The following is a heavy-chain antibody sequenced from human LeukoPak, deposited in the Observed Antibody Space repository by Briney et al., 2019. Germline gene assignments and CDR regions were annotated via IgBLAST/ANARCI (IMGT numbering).Heavy chain of an antibody. V-gene: IGHV3-23*01. D-gene: IGHD1-26*01. Sequence: GGSLRLSCAASGFTFSSYAMSWVGQAPGQGLEWVSAIRDSGSSTHYADSVKGRFTTSRDNSKNTLFLQMNSLRAEDTAIYYCAKYGPQDSGSSHFDYWGQGALVTVSS. CDR1: GFTFSSYA. J-gene: IGHJ4*02. CDR3: AKYGPQDSGSSHFDY. CDR2: IRDSGSST.